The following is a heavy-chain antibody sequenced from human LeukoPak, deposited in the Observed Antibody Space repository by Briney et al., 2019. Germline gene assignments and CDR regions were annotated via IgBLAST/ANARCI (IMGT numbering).Heavy chain of an antibody. V-gene: IGHV1-8*01. D-gene: IGHD6-13*01. CDR3: ARVRTIAAVGPDFDY. CDR1: GYTFTSYD. J-gene: IGHJ4*02. Sequence: GASVKVSCKASGYTFTSYDINWVRQATGQGLEWMGWMNPNSGNTGYAQNFQGRVTMTRDTSTSTVYMELTSLGSEDTAVYYCARVRTIAAVGPDFDYWGQGTLVTVSS. CDR2: MNPNSGNT.